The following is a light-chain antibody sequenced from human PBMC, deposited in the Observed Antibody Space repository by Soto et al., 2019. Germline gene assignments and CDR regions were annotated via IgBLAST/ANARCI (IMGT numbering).Light chain of an antibody. V-gene: IGLV2-14*01. Sequence: QSALTQPASVSGSPGQSITISCTGTSSDIGGYNYVSWYQQHPGKAPKLMIYDVSNRPSGVPNRFSGSKSGNTASLTISGLQADDEAEYYCSSYASSSTPVVLGGGTQLTVL. CDR2: DVS. J-gene: IGLJ2*01. CDR3: SSYASSSTPVV. CDR1: SSDIGGYNY.